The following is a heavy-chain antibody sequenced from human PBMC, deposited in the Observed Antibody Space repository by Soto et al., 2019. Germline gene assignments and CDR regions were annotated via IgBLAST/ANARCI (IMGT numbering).Heavy chain of an antibody. CDR2: SFSSDEK. V-gene: IGHV2-26*01. D-gene: IGHD5-18*01. CDR1: GFSLIDAGMG. Sequence: SVPKLESNTEAVTMTCTVSGFSLIDAGMGVRWMRQPIGKALEWPAHSFSSDEKTYRTSLETRLTVSKDTSKSQVVLTMTNMDPLDTSTYYCARAVDSAISDIWFDPWGQGTQVTVSS. J-gene: IGHJ5*02. CDR3: ARAVDSAISDIWFDP.